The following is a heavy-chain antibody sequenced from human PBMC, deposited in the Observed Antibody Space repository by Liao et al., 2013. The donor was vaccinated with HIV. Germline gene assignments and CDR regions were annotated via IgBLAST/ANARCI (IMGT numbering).Heavy chain of an antibody. CDR1: GGSITSYY. V-gene: IGHV4-4*07. Sequence: QVQLQESGPGLVKPSETLSLTCTVSGGSITSYYWSWIRQPAGKGLEWIGRIYTSGSTNYNPSLKSRVTMSVDTSKNQFSLRLTSVTAADTAVYYCARDQPSFSGYDLGYYFDYWGQGTLVTVSS. J-gene: IGHJ4*02. CDR3: ARDQPSFSGYDLGYYFDY. CDR2: IYTSGST. D-gene: IGHD5-12*01.